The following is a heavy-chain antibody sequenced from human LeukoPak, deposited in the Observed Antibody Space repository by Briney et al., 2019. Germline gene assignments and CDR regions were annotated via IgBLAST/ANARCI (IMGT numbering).Heavy chain of an antibody. V-gene: IGHV3-74*01. Sequence: GGNLRLSCAASGFTFSDYGMNWARQAPGKGLVWVSRISSDVSSTSYADSVKGRFTISRDNAKKTLYLQMNRLRVDDTAVYYCARRAAAGSYFDYWGQGTLVTVSS. D-gene: IGHD6-13*01. J-gene: IGHJ4*02. CDR1: GFTFSDYG. CDR2: ISSDVSST. CDR3: ARRAAAGSYFDY.